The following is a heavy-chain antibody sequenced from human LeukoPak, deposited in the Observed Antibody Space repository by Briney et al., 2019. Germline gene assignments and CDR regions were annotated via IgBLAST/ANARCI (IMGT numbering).Heavy chain of an antibody. V-gene: IGHV3-23*01. Sequence: GGSLRLSCAASGFTFSTYAMSWVRQAPGRGLEWVSAISGGAGITWYADRVKGRFTISRDTSKKTLFLQINSLRAADTAVSYCAKDTPDPTGGGVLLGSLPPYFDYWGQGTLVTVSS. CDR2: ISGGAGIT. CDR1: GFTFSTYA. D-gene: IGHD3-16*01. J-gene: IGHJ4*02. CDR3: AKDTPDPTGGGVLLGSLPPYFDY.